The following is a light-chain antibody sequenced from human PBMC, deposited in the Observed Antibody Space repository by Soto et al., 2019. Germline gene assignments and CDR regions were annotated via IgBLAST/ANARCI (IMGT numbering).Light chain of an antibody. J-gene: IGKJ5*01. CDR3: QQRSNWPIT. Sequence: EIVLTQSPGTLSLSPGERATLSCRASQYVSTTFFAWYQQKPGQAPRLLIYGTSNRATGIPDRFSGSGSGTDFTLTISSLEPEDFAVYYCQQRSNWPITVGQGTRLEIK. CDR2: GTS. CDR1: QYVSTTF. V-gene: IGKV3D-20*02.